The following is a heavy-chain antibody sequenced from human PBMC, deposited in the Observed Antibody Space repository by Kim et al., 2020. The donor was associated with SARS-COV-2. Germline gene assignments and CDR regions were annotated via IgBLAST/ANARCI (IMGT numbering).Heavy chain of an antibody. V-gene: IGHV4-59*01. CDR3: ARVPFDFWSGYKNGPFDY. Sequence: KSRVTISVDTSKNQFSLKLSSVTAADTAVYYCARVPFDFWSGYKNGPFDYWGQGTLVTVSS. J-gene: IGHJ4*02. D-gene: IGHD3-3*01.